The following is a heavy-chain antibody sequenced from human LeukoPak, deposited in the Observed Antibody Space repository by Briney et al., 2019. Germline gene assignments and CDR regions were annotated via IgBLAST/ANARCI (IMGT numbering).Heavy chain of an antibody. V-gene: IGHV1-24*01. CDR3: ATVNSYYDSSGYRNYYYYMDV. CDR2: FDPEDGET. Sequence: ASVKVSCKVSGYTLTELSMHWVRQAPGKGLEWMGGFDPEDGETIYAQKFQGRVTMTEDTSTDTAYMELSSLRSEDTAVYYCATVNSYYDSSGYRNYYYYMDVWGKGTTVTISS. CDR1: GYTLTELS. J-gene: IGHJ6*03. D-gene: IGHD3-22*01.